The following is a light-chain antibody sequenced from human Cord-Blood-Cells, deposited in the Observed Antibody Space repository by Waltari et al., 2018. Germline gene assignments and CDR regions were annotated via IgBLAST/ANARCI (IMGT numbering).Light chain of an antibody. Sequence: QSALTQPASVSGSPGQSITISCTGTSSAVGSYHLVTLYQQHPGKAPKLMIYEGSKRPAGGSTGCFGSTFGNTATLTISGLQAEDEADYDCCSYAGSSTLVFGGGTKLTVL. V-gene: IGLV2-23*01. CDR1: SSAVGSYHL. CDR2: EGS. CDR3: CSYAGSSTLV. J-gene: IGLJ3*02.